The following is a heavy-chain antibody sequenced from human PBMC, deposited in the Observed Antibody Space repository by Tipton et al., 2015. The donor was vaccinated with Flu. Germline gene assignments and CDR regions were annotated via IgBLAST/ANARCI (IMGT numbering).Heavy chain of an antibody. CDR2: VSHSGTT. Sequence: TLSLTCTVSGYSISSGYYWGWIRQPPGKGLEWIGSVSHSGTTYYHPSLKSRVTISVDTFKSQFSLSLSSVTAADTAVYYCARGYYPWGWFDPWGQGTLVNVSS. V-gene: IGHV4-38-2*02. CDR1: GYSISSGYY. CDR3: ARGYYPWGWFDP. J-gene: IGHJ5*02. D-gene: IGHD3-16*01.